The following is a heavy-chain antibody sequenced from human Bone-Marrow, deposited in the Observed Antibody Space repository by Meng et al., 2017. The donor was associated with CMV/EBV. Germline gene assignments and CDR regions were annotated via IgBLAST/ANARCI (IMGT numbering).Heavy chain of an antibody. Sequence: SETLSLTCAVYGGSFSSYYWSWIRQPPGKGLEWIGYIYYSGSTNYNPSLKSRVTISVDTSKNQFSLKLSSVTAADTAVYYCARTYYDFWSGNDHPGTYGMDVWGQGTTVTVSS. CDR1: GGSFSSYY. CDR2: IYYSGST. V-gene: IGHV4-59*12. D-gene: IGHD3-3*01. CDR3: ARTYYDFWSGNDHPGTYGMDV. J-gene: IGHJ6*02.